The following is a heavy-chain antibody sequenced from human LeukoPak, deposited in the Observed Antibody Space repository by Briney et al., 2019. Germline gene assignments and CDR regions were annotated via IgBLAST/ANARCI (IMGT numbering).Heavy chain of an antibody. D-gene: IGHD5-12*01. Sequence: ASVKVSCKASGYTFTGYYLQWVRQAPGQRLEGMGGINPNSGCKNYAQKFQGRVTMTRDTSISTAYMELSSLRSDDTAVYYCARAPPIVATIGGSISSDYWGQGTLVTVSS. CDR1: GYTFTGYY. V-gene: IGHV1-2*02. CDR2: INPNSGCK. CDR3: ARAPPIVATIGGSISSDY. J-gene: IGHJ4*02.